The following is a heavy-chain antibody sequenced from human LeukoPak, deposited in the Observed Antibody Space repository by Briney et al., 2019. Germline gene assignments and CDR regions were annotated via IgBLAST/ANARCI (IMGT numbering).Heavy chain of an antibody. J-gene: IGHJ6*03. D-gene: IGHD3-9*01. CDR1: GGSFSGYY. CDR3: ARVRDDVLTGHYYYYMDV. V-gene: IGHV4-34*01. Sequence: SETLSLTCAVYGGSFSGYYWSWIRQPPGKGLEWIGEINHSGSTNYNPSLKSRVTISVDTSKNQFSLKLSSVTAADTAVYYCARVRDDVLTGHYYYYMDVWGKGTTVTISS. CDR2: INHSGST.